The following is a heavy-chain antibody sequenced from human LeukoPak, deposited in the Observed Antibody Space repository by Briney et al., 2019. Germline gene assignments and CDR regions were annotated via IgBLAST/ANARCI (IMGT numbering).Heavy chain of an antibody. J-gene: IGHJ3*02. CDR2: INHSGST. CDR3: ARVRDYGGKADAFDI. D-gene: IGHD4-23*01. V-gene: IGHV4-34*01. CDR1: GGSFSGYY. Sequence: PSETLSLTCAVYGGSFSGYYWSSIRQPPGKGLEWIGEINHSGSTNYNPSLKSRVTISVDTPKNQFSLKLSAVTAADTAVYYCARVRDYGGKADAFDIWGQGTMVTVSS.